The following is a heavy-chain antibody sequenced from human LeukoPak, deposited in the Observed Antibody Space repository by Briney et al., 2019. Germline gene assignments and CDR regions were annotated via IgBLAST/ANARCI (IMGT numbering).Heavy chain of an antibody. CDR1: GLTFSNCW. Sequence: GGSLRLSCAASGLTFSNCWMSWVRQAPQKGLVWVSHISSDGRTITYADPVRGRFTISRDNTTNTLYLQMNSLRAEDTAVYYCARVRPGQQLDYWGQGTLVTVSS. D-gene: IGHD6-13*01. V-gene: IGHV3-74*01. CDR3: ARVRPGQQLDY. J-gene: IGHJ4*02. CDR2: ISSDGRTI.